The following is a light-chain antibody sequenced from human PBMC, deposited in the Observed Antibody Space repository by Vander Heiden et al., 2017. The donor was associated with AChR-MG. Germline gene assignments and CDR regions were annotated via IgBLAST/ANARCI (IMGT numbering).Light chain of an antibody. Sequence: QSVLTQPPSASATPGQRVSMSCSGSSSNIGSKTVNWYQQLPGIAPKLLIYRDKLRPSGVPDRFSGSKSGTSASLAISGLQSEDEADYYCATWDDGLSGLFVFGTGTKVTVL. V-gene: IGLV1-44*01. CDR1: SSNIGSKT. J-gene: IGLJ1*01. CDR3: ATWDDGLSGLFV. CDR2: RDK.